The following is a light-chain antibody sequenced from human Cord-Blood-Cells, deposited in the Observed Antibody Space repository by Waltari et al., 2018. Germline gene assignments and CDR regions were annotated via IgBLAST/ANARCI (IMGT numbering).Light chain of an antibody. CDR1: SSDVGGFNH. J-gene: IGLJ2*01. Sequence: QSALTPPRSVSGSPGQSVPISCTGTSSDVGGFNHLSWYQQHPGKAPKLLIYDVSKRPSGVPDRFSGSKSGNTASLTISGLQAEDEADYYCCSYAGSYTVVFGGGTKLTVL. CDR2: DVS. V-gene: IGLV2-11*01. CDR3: CSYAGSYTVV.